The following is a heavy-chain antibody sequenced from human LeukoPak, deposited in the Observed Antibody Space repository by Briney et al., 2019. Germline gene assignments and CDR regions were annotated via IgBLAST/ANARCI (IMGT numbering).Heavy chain of an antibody. CDR1: GFTFSSYE. D-gene: IGHD3-22*01. V-gene: IGHV3-48*03. Sequence: GGSLRLSCAASGFTFSSYEMNWVRQAPGKGLEWVSYISSSGSTIYYADSVKGRFTISRDNAKNSLYLQMNSLRAEDTAVYYCARGEYYYDTSGYPQWGQGTLVTVSS. J-gene: IGHJ4*02. CDR2: ISSSGSTI. CDR3: ARGEYYYDTSGYPQ.